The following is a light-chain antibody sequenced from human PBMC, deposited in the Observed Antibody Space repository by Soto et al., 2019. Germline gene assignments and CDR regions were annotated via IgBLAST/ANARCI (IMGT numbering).Light chain of an antibody. CDR3: AAWDASLSGPVV. CDR1: SSNIGSNY. J-gene: IGLJ2*01. Sequence: QSVLTQPPSASGTPGQRVTISCSGSSSNIGSNYVYWYQQLPGTAPKLLIYRNNQRPSGVPDRFSGSKSGTSAPLAISGLRSEHETDYYCAAWDASLSGPVVFGGGTKLTVL. V-gene: IGLV1-47*01. CDR2: RNN.